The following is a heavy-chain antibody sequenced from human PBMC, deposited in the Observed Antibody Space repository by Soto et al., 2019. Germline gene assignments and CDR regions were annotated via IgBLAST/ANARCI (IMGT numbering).Heavy chain of an antibody. J-gene: IGHJ5*01. D-gene: IGHD2-2*01. V-gene: IGHV3-21*01. CDR2: ISSSTSYV. CDR1: GFTFSRYG. CDR3: ARDPSEGRVGNWFES. Sequence: LRLSCAASGFTFSRYGMNWVRQAPGKGLEWVSSISSSTSYVYYADSVQGSFSVSRDNAKKILYLEMYALRTEDTAVYYCARDPSEGRVGNWFESWGQGTLVTVSS.